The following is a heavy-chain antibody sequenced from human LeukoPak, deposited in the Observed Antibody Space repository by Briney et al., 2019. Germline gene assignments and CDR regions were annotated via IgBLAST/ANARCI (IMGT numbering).Heavy chain of an antibody. CDR3: ARDLSGWGNSVY. V-gene: IGHV1-46*01. CDR2: INPNTGST. D-gene: IGHD5/OR15-5a*01. Sequence: ASVKVSCKASGYTFINYYLHWVRLAPGQGLVWMGQINPNTGSTNCAQMFQGRVTMTADTSTNTVYMELNSLTSDDTAVYYCARDLSGWGNSVYWGQGTLVTVSS. CDR1: GYTFINYY. J-gene: IGHJ4*02.